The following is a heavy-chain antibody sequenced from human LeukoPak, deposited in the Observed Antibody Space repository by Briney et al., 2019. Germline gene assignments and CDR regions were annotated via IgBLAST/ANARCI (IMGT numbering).Heavy chain of an antibody. CDR2: IYYSGST. CDR3: ARQHDSSGYYSEPEYFQH. Sequence: PSETLSLTCTVPGGSISSYYWSWIRQPPGKGLEWIGYIYYSGSTNYNPSLKSRVTISVDTSKNQFSLKLSSVTAADTAVYYCARQHDSSGYYSEPEYFQHWGQGTLVTVSS. V-gene: IGHV4-59*01. J-gene: IGHJ1*01. D-gene: IGHD3-22*01. CDR1: GGSISSYY.